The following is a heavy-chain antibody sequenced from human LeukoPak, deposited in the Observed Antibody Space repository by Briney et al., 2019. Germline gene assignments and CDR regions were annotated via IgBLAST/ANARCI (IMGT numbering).Heavy chain of an antibody. J-gene: IGHJ4*02. CDR1: GFTFSSYA. V-gene: IGHV3-23*01. CDR3: ANPKADDFWSGYPFDY. Sequence: GGSLRLSCAASGFTFSSYAMSWVRQAPGKGLEWVSAISGSGGSTYYADSVKGRFTISRDNSKNTLYLQMSSLRAEDTAVYYCANPKADDFWSGYPFDYWGQGTLVTVSS. CDR2: ISGSGGST. D-gene: IGHD3-3*01.